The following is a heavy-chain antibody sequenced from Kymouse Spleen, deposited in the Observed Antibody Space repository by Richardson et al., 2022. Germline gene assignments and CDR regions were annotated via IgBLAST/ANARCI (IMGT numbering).Heavy chain of an antibody. D-gene: IGHD6-13*01. CDR2: IYYSGST. CDR3: ARDGQQTFYYYYYGMDV. V-gene: IGHV4-39*01. CDR1: GGSISSSSYY. J-gene: IGHJ6*02. Sequence: QLQLQESGPGLVKPSETLSLTCTVSGGSISSSSYYWGWIRQPPGKGLEWIGSIYYSGSTYYNPSLKSRVTISVDTSKNQFSLKLSSVTAADTAVYYCARDGQQTFYYYYYGMDVWGQGTTVTVSS.